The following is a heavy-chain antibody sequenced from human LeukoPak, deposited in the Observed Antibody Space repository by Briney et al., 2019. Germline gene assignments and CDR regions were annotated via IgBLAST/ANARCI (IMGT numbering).Heavy chain of an antibody. CDR3: ARDYDSSGYAFGY. Sequence: GGSLRLSCAASGFTFSNYAMHWVRQAPGKGLEWVAVISYDGSNKYYADSVKGRFTISRDNSKNTLYLQMNSLRAKDTAVYYCARDYDSSGYAFGYWGQGTLVTVSS. J-gene: IGHJ4*02. CDR1: GFTFSNYA. V-gene: IGHV3-30-3*01. CDR2: ISYDGSNK. D-gene: IGHD3-22*01.